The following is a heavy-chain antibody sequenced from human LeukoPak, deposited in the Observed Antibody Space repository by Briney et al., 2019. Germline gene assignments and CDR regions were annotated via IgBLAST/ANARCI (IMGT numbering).Heavy chain of an antibody. CDR1: GGSFSGYY. CDR3: ARDYYGSGSYYAGDWFDP. Sequence: PSETLSLTCAVYGGSFSGYYWSWISQPPGKGLEWIGEINHSGSTNYNPSLKSRVTISVDTSKNQFSLKLSSVTAADTAVYYCARDYYGSGSYYAGDWFDPWGQGTLVTVSS. D-gene: IGHD3-10*01. V-gene: IGHV4-34*01. J-gene: IGHJ5*02. CDR2: INHSGST.